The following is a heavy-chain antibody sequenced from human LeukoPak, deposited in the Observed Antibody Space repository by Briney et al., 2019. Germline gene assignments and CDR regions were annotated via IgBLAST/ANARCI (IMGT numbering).Heavy chain of an antibody. CDR1: GFTFSSSA. Sequence: GGSLRLSCAASGFTFSSSAMSWVRQAPGKGLEWESAISGSGGSTYYADSVKGRFTISRDNSKNTLYLQMNSLRAEDTAVYYCAKVYVSMIVVVTTYYFDYWGQGTLVTVSS. CDR2: ISGSGGST. V-gene: IGHV3-23*01. D-gene: IGHD3-22*01. CDR3: AKVYVSMIVVVTTYYFDY. J-gene: IGHJ4*02.